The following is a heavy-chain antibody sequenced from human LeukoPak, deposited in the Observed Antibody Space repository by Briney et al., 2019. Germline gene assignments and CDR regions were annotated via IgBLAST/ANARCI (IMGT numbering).Heavy chain of an antibody. J-gene: IGHJ4*01. D-gene: IGHD5-24*01. CDR3: AKSHVGSGYNYHLDY. Sequence: GGSLRLSCAASGFTFSSYAMSWVRQAPGKGLEWVSAISGSGGSTYHADSVKGRFTISRDNSKNTLYLQMNSLRAEDTAVYYCAKSHVGSGYNYHLDYWGQGTLVTVSS. V-gene: IGHV3-23*01. CDR2: ISGSGGST. CDR1: GFTFSSYA.